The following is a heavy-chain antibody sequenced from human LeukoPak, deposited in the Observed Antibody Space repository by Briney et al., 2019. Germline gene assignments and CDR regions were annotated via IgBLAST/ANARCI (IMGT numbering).Heavy chain of an antibody. CDR1: GFTFSTYT. D-gene: IGHD6-19*01. Sequence: GGSLRLSCAASGFTFSTYTMNWVRQAPGKGLEWVSSISSSSYFIYYADSVRGRFTISRDNAKNSLYLQMNSLRAEDTAVYYCAREPSGWYTIPWGQGTLVTVSS. J-gene: IGHJ5*02. V-gene: IGHV3-21*01. CDR2: ISSSSYFI. CDR3: AREPSGWYTIP.